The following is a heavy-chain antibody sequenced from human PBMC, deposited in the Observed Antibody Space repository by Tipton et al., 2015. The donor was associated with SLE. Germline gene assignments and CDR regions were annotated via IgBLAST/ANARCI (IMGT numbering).Heavy chain of an antibody. CDR2: IFYSGNT. J-gene: IGHJ3*01. CDR1: GGSISGYS. CDR3: ARSPPYCSGGTCYRRAYAFDF. V-gene: IGHV4-59*01. Sequence: TLSLTCTVSGGSISGYSWSWIRQPPGKGLGWIGYIFYSGNTNYNPSLNSRVTISLDTSKNQFSLKLSSVTAADTAVYYCARSPPYCSGGTCYRRAYAFDFWGQGTMVTVSS. D-gene: IGHD2-15*01.